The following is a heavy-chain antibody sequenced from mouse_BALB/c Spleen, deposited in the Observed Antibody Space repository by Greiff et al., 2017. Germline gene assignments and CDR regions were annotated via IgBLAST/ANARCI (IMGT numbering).Heavy chain of an antibody. Sequence: VQLKESGPELVKPGASVRISCKASGYTFTSYYIHWVKQRPGQGLEWIGWIYPGNVNTKYNEKFKGKATLTADKSSSTAYMQLSSLTSEDSAVYFCARYYGSSYGYFDVWGAGTTVTVSS. J-gene: IGHJ1*01. CDR2: IYPGNVNT. CDR3: ARYYGSSYGYFDV. D-gene: IGHD1-1*01. V-gene: IGHV1S56*01. CDR1: GYTFTSYY.